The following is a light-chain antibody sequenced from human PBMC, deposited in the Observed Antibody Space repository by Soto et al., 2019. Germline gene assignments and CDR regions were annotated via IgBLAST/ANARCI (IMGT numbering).Light chain of an antibody. CDR1: QSVSSN. V-gene: IGKV3-15*01. CDR2: GAS. Sequence: EIVMTQSPATLSVSPGERATLSCRASQSVSSNLAGYQQNPGQAPRPLIYGASTRTTGIPARFSGSGSGTEFTLTISSLQSEDFAVYYCQQYNTWPPWTFGQGTKVEIK. J-gene: IGKJ1*01. CDR3: QQYNTWPPWT.